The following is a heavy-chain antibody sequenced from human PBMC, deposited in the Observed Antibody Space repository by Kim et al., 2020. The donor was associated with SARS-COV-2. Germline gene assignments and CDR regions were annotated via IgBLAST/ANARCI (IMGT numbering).Heavy chain of an antibody. CDR2: IVGGNGNT. Sequence: ASVKVSCKASGYTFSNYAIHWVRQAPGQRLECMGWIVGGNGNTYYSPKFQGRVSFTRDTSATTAYMELSSLSSEDTAVYYCARGGGPGLGYWGQGTLVTFSS. CDR3: ARGGGPGLGY. V-gene: IGHV1-3*01. D-gene: IGHD2-15*01. CDR1: GYTFSNYA. J-gene: IGHJ4*02.